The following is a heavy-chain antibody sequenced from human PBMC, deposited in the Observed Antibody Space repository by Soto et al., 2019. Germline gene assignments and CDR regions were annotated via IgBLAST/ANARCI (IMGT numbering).Heavy chain of an antibody. J-gene: IGHJ4*02. V-gene: IGHV1-69*13. Sequence: GASVKVSCKASGGTFSSYAISWVRQAPGQGLEWMGGIIPIFGTANYAQKFQGRVTITADESTSTAYMELSSLRSEDTAVYYCALGRRLQQDFDYWGQGTLVTVSS. CDR1: GGTFSSYA. CDR3: ALGRRLQQDFDY. CDR2: IIPIFGTA. D-gene: IGHD6-25*01.